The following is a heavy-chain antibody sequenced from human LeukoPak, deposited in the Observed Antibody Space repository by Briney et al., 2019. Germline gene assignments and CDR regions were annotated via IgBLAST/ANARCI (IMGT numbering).Heavy chain of an antibody. CDR3: ARDGYHYYGSGTYFGYYYMDV. CDR1: GFTFSSYA. CDR2: ISGSGSAI. D-gene: IGHD3-10*01. V-gene: IGHV3-48*03. Sequence: GGSLRLSCAASGFTFSSYAMNWVRQAPGKGLEWVSYISGSGSAIYYADSVKGRFTISRDNAKNSLYLQMNSLRAEDTAVYYCARDGYHYYGSGTYFGYYYMDVWGKGTTVTISS. J-gene: IGHJ6*03.